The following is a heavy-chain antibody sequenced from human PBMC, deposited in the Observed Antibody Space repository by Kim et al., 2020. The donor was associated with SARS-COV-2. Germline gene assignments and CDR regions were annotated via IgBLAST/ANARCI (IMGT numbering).Heavy chain of an antibody. Sequence: SETLSLTCTVSGGSISSYYWSWIRQPPGKGLEWIGYIYYSGSTNYNPSLKSRVTISVDTSKNQFSLKLSSVTAADTAVYYCARGEQQLDYWGQGTLVTVSS. CDR2: IYYSGST. D-gene: IGHD6-13*01. V-gene: IGHV4-59*01. J-gene: IGHJ4*02. CDR3: ARGEQQLDY. CDR1: GGSISSYY.